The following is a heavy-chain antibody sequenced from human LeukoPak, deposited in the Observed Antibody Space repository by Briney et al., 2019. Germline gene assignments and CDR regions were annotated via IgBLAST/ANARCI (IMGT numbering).Heavy chain of an antibody. CDR3: ARQIVLVPSTVGFVGYNWFDP. V-gene: IGHV4-4*09. CDR1: GGPISSHY. D-gene: IGHD2-2*01. Sequence: SETLSLTCTVSGGPISSHYWSWIRQPPGKGLEYIGFLSASGSTNYNPSLKSRVTISADTSKNQFSLKLSSVTAADTAFYYCARQIVLVPSTVGFVGYNWFDPWGLGTLVTVSS. CDR2: LSASGST. J-gene: IGHJ5*02.